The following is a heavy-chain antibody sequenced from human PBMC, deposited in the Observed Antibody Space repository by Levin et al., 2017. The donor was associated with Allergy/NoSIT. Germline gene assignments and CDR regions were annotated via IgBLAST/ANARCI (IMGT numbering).Heavy chain of an antibody. CDR3: VRDGPIVVVPSASPHMDP. D-gene: IGHD2-2*01. Sequence: ASFKVSCKASGYTFSNFGFSWVRQAPGQGLEWMVFFLSSPFPPPSSPPFPCRVTMTTDTSTNTGFMELRSLRSDDTAVYYCVRDGPIVVVPSASPHMDPWGQGTLVTVSS. CDR1: GYTFSNFG. CDR2: FLSSPFPP. V-gene: IGHV1-18*01. J-gene: IGHJ5*02.